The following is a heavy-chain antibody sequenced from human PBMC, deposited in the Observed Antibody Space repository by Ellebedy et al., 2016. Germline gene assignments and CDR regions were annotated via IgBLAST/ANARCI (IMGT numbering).Heavy chain of an antibody. J-gene: IGHJ4*02. CDR2: INPNSSAT. D-gene: IGHD5-18*01. V-gene: IGHV1-2*02. CDR3: VRDVTASRDY. Sequence: ASVKVSCKASGYTFISYHMRWVRQAPGQGLEWMGWINPNSSATNYAQKFRGRISMTRDTSSSTAYMELTRLTSDDTAMYYCVRDVTASRDYWGQGTLVTVSS. CDR1: GYTFISYH.